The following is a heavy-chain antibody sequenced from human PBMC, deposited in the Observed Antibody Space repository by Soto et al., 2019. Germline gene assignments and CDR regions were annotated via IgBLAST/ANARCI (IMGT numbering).Heavy chain of an antibody. CDR2: ISGST. V-gene: IGHV3-23*01. CDR3: ARNRVWTPSSPPCFDY. D-gene: IGHD3-16*01. CDR1: GFTFSSHA. J-gene: IGHJ4*02. Sequence: PGGSLRLSCAASGFTFSSHAMGWVRQAPGKGLEWVSAISGSTYYADSVKGRFTISRDNSKNTLYLQMNSLRAEDTAVYYCARNRVWTPSSPPCFDYWGQGTLVTVSS.